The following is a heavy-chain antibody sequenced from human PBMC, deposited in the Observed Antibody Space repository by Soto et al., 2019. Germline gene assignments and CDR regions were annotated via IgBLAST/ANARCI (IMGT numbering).Heavy chain of an antibody. CDR2: IWYDGSNK. CDR1: GFTFSSYG. CDR3: AREGSGMDV. Sequence: QVQLVESGGGVVQPGRSLRLSCAASGFTFSSYGMHWVRQAPGKGLEWVAVIWYDGSNKYYADSVKGRFTISRDNSKNTLYLQMNSLRAEDTAVYYCAREGSGMDVWGQGTTVTVSS. J-gene: IGHJ6*02. V-gene: IGHV3-33*01.